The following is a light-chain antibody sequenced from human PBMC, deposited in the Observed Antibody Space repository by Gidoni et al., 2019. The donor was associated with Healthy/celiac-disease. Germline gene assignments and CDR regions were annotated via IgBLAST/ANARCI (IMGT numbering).Light chain of an antibody. CDR2: GKN. V-gene: IGLV3-19*01. CDR1: SLRSYD. J-gene: IGLJ3*02. Sequence: SSELTQDPAVSVALGQTVRITCQGDSLRSYDASWYQQKPGQAPVLVIYGKNTRPSGFPDRFSGSSSGNTASLTITGAQAEDEADYYCNSRDSSGNHWVFGGGTKLTVL. CDR3: NSRDSSGNHWV.